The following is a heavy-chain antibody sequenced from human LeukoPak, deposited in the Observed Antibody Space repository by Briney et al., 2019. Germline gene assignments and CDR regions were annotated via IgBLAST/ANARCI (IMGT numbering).Heavy chain of an antibody. J-gene: IGHJ4*02. Sequence: SETLTLTCTVSGGSISSNTYYWGWIRQPPGKGLEWIGSIYYSGSTYYNPSLKSRVTISVDTSKNQFSLKLSSVTAADTAVYYCARDYQGGYGDKTVDYWGQGTLVTVSS. CDR2: IYYSGST. V-gene: IGHV4-39*07. D-gene: IGHD5-18*01. CDR1: GGSISSNTYY. CDR3: ARDYQGGYGDKTVDY.